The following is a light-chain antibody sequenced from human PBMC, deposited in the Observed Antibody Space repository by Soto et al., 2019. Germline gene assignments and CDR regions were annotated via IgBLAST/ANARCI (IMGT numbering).Light chain of an antibody. V-gene: IGKV3-20*01. CDR2: GAS. CDR3: QQYASSPGT. Sequence: EIMLTQSPGTLSLSPGEGATLSCRASQSVISSYLARYQQKPGQAPRLLIYGASSRATGIPDRFSGSGSGTDFSLTISRLEPEDFAVYYCQQYASSPGTFGQGTKVEIK. J-gene: IGKJ1*01. CDR1: QSVISSY.